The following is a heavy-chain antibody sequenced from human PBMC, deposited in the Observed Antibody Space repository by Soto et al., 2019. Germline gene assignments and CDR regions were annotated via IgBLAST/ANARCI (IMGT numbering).Heavy chain of an antibody. D-gene: IGHD1-1*01. CDR1: GFTFKNFA. Sequence: GGSPRLSCAASGFTFKNFAMHWVRQAPGKGLEWVAMIWYDAIGKYYADSVKGRFTISRDHSKNTLSLQMDSLRAEDTAVYYCARDWNAGIFDYWGQGTPVTVSS. V-gene: IGHV3-33*01. J-gene: IGHJ4*02. CDR2: IWYDAIGK. CDR3: ARDWNAGIFDY.